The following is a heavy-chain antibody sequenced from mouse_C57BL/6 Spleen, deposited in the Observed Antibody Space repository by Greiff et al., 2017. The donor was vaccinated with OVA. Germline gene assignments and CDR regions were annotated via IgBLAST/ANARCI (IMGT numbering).Heavy chain of an antibody. D-gene: IGHD1-1*01. J-gene: IGHJ1*03. CDR3: ARGDYYGSSYWYFDV. CDR2: ISSGSSNI. CDR1: GFTFSDYG. V-gene: IGHV5-17*01. Sequence: EVKLVESGGGLVKPGGSLKLSCAASGFTFSDYGMHWVRQAPEKGLEWVAYISSGSSNIYYADTVKGRFTISRDNAKNTLFLQMTSLRSEYTAMYYCARGDYYGSSYWYFDVWGTGTTVTVSS.